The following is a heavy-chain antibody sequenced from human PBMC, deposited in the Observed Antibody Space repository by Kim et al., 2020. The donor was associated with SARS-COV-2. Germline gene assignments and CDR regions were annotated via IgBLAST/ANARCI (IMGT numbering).Heavy chain of an antibody. J-gene: IGHJ4*01. CDR1: GGSISSSSYY. V-gene: IGHV4-39*07. CDR2: IYYSGTT. CDR3: ATPLTAVTTHRPYFFD. D-gene: IGHD4-17*01. Sequence: SETLSLTCTVTGGSISSSSYYWGWIRQPPGKGLEWIASIYYSGTTYYNPSLKSRLTISVDTSKNQFSLKLSSVTAADTAVNYCATPLTAVTTHRPYFFD.